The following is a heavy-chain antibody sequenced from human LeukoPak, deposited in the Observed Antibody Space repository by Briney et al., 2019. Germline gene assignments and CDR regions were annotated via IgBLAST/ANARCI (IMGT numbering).Heavy chain of an antibody. CDR3: ARSPPYSSSSRSHYFDY. V-gene: IGHV4-34*01. J-gene: IGHJ4*02. CDR2: INHSGST. CDR1: GGSFSGYY. Sequence: SETLSLTCAVSGGSFSGYYRSWIRQPPGKGLERIGEINHSGSTNYNPSLKRRVTIAVDPSKNQFSLKLSFVTAADTAVYYCARSPPYSSSSRSHYFDYWGQGTLVTVSS. D-gene: IGHD6-6*01.